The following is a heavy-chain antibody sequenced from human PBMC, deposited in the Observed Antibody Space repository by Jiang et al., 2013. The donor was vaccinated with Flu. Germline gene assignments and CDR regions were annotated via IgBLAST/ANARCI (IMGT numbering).Heavy chain of an antibody. V-gene: IGHV4-59*01. J-gene: IGHJ4*02. Sequence: PGLVKPSETLSLTCIVSGGSISSYYWSWIRQPPGKGLEWIGYIYYSGSTNYNPSLKSRVTISVDTSKNQFSLKLSSVTAADTAVYYCARSYSSSWYYNYWGQGTLVTVSS. CDR2: IYYSGST. CDR1: GGSISSYY. D-gene: IGHD6-13*01. CDR3: ARSYSSSWYYNY.